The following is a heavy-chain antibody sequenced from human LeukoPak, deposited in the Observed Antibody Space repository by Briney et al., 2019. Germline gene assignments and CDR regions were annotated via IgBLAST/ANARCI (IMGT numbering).Heavy chain of an antibody. CDR2: IRYDGSHK. CDR3: ARVLRYFDWYADY. V-gene: IGHV3-30*02. Sequence: GGSLRLSCTASGFTFSSYGMHWVRQAPGKGLEWVTFIRYDGSHKYYADSVKGRFTISRDNSKNTLYPQMNSLRAEDTAVYYCARVLRYFDWYADYWGQGTLVTVSS. J-gene: IGHJ4*02. D-gene: IGHD3-9*01. CDR1: GFTFSSYG.